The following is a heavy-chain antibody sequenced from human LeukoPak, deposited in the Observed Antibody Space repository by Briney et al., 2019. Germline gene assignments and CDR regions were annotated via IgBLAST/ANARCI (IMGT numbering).Heavy chain of an antibody. D-gene: IGHD1-7*01. J-gene: IGHJ4*02. CDR2: ISVYNGHT. CDR1: GYTFSSYG. CDR3: ARAPQYNWNYIFDY. Sequence: ASVKVSCKASGYTFSSYGISWVRQAPGQGLEWMGWISVYNGHTNYAQKLQGRVTMTTDTSASTAYMELSSLRSEDTAVYYCARAPQYNWNYIFDYWGQGTLVTVSS. V-gene: IGHV1-18*01.